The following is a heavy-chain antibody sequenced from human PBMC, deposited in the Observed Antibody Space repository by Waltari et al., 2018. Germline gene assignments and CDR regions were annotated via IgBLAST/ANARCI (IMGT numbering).Heavy chain of an antibody. CDR3: AKDFAIFLSMKAAAGLGTDY. V-gene: IGHV3-30*18. CDR2: ISYDGSNK. J-gene: IGHJ4*02. Sequence: QVQLVESGGGVVQPGRSLRLSCAASGFTFSSYGMHWVRQAPGKGLEWVAVISYDGSNKYYADSVKGRFTISRDNSKNTPYLQMNSLRAEDTAVYYCAKDFAIFLSMKAAAGLGTDYWGQGTLVTVSS. D-gene: IGHD6-13*01. CDR1: GFTFSSYG.